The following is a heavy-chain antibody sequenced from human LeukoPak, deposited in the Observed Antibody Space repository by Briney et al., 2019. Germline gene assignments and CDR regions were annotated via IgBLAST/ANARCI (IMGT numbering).Heavy chain of an antibody. CDR1: GFTFSSYW. Sequence: GGSLRLSRAASGFTFSSYWMNWARQAPGKGLEWVASINHNGNVNYYVDSVKGRFTISRDNAKNSLYLQMSNLRAEDTAVYYCARDPSSGWYSFTYFDYWGQGTLVTVSS. CDR3: ARDPSSGWYSFTYFDY. D-gene: IGHD6-19*01. V-gene: IGHV3-7*03. CDR2: INHNGNVN. J-gene: IGHJ4*02.